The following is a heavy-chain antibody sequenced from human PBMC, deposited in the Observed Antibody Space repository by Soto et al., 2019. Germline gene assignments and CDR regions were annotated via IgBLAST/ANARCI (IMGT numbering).Heavy chain of an antibody. D-gene: IGHD6-13*01. CDR1: GGTFSSYA. CDR2: IIPIFGTA. V-gene: IGHV1-69*12. J-gene: IGHJ4*02. Sequence: QVQLVQSGAEVKKPGSSVKVSCKASGGTFSSYAISWVRQAPGQGLEWMGGIIPIFGTANYAQKFQGRVTITADESTGTPYLELSSLSSEDTAVYYCARPLAAADMYYFDYWGQGTLVTVSS. CDR3: ARPLAAADMYYFDY.